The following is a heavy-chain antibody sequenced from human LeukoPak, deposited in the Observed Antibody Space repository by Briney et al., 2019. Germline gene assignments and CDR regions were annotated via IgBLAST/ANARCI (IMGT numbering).Heavy chain of an antibody. Sequence: PGGSLRLSCAASGFTLSSYAMSWVRQGPGKGLEWVSAISVSGNTYHADSVKGRFTISRDSSKNSLYLQMNSLRAEDTAVYYCARDPSSGWYLKGWFDPWGQGTLVTVSS. CDR1: GFTLSSYA. J-gene: IGHJ5*02. CDR2: ISVSGNT. D-gene: IGHD6-19*01. V-gene: IGHV3-23*01. CDR3: ARDPSSGWYLKGWFDP.